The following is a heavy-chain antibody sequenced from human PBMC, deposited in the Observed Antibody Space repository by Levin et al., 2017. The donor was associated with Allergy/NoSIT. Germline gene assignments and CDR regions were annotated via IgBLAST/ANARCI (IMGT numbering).Heavy chain of an antibody. V-gene: IGHV3-33*01. Sequence: PGGSLRLSCAASGFTFSSYGMHWVRQAPGKGLEWVAVIWYDGSNKYYADSVKGRFTISRDNSKNTLYLQMNSLRAEDTAVYYCARDRSYYDSSGYYFVGLSPNWFDPWGQGTLVTVSS. CDR1: GFTFSSYG. D-gene: IGHD3-22*01. CDR3: ARDRSYYDSSGYYFVGLSPNWFDP. J-gene: IGHJ5*02. CDR2: IWYDGSNK.